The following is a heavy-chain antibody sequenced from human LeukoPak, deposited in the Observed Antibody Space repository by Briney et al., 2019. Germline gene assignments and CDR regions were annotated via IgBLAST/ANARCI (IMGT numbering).Heavy chain of an antibody. V-gene: IGHV4-39*07. CDR2: IYHGGST. CDR3: ARGTTFDY. Sequence: SETLSLTCTVSGDSISSSRSYWCWIRQSPGKGLEWIGEIYHGGSTNSNPSLKSRVTISVDKSKNQFSLKLSSVTAADTAVYYCARGTTFDYWGQGTLVTVSS. D-gene: IGHD2-2*01. CDR1: GDSISSSRSY. J-gene: IGHJ4*02.